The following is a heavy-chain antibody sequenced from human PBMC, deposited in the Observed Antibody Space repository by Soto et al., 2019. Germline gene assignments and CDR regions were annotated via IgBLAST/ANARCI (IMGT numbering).Heavy chain of an antibody. J-gene: IGHJ4*02. CDR2: ISYDGSNE. V-gene: IGHV3-30-3*01. Sequence: GGSLRLSCTASGFTFNTYPMHWVRQAAGKGLEWVAVISYDGSNEYYADSVKGRFTISRDNSKNTLYLQMNSLRTEDTAVYYCVKAVYLLDFDYWGQGTLVTVSS. CDR1: GFTFNTYP. CDR3: VKAVYLLDFDY. D-gene: IGHD2-8*01.